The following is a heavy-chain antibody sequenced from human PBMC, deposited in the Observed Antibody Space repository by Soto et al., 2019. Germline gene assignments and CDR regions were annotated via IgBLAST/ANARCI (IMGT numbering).Heavy chain of an antibody. D-gene: IGHD3-10*01. J-gene: IGHJ4*02. CDR1: GGSISSSSYY. CDR2: IYYSGST. CDR3: ARRHPMVRGVFYFDY. Sequence: QLQLQESGPGLVKPSETLSLTCTVSGGSISSSSYYWGWIRQPPGKGLEWIGSIYYSGSTYYNPSLKSRVTISVDTSKNQFSLKLSSGTAADTAVYYCARRHPMVRGVFYFDYWGQGTLVTVSS. V-gene: IGHV4-39*01.